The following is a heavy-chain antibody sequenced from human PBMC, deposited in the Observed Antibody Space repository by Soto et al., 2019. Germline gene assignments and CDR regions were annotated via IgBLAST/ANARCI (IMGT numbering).Heavy chain of an antibody. CDR3: ASSGYSSGYAFDI. CDR1: GYTLTGYY. D-gene: IGHD6-19*01. Sequence: ASVKGSCKASGYTLTGYYMHWVRQAPGQGLEWMGWINPNSGGTNYAQKFQGWVTMTRDTSISTAYMELSRLRSDDTAVYYCASSGYSSGYAFDIWGQGTMVTVSS. V-gene: IGHV1-2*04. CDR2: INPNSGGT. J-gene: IGHJ3*02.